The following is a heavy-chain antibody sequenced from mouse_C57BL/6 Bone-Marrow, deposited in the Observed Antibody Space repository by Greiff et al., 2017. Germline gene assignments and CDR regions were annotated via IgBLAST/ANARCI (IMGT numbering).Heavy chain of an antibody. V-gene: IGHV2-6-1*01. CDR3: ARQRGYCYPMDD. CDR1: GFSLPSTG. CDR2: IWGDGSP. D-gene: IGHD2-12*01. J-gene: IGHJ4*01. Sequence: VKLQESGPSLVAPSQSLSIPCTVPGFSLPSTGVHWVRQPPGNGLEGLVVIWGDGSPTFHSALKSRLSISKDNSKSQVFLKMNSLQTDDTAMYYCARQRGYCYPMDDWGQGTSVTGSS.